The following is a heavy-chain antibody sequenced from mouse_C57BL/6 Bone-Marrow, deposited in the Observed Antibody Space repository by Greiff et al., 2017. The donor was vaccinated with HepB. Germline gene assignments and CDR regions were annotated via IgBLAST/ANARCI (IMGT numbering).Heavy chain of an antibody. CDR2: IYPRSGNT. J-gene: IGHJ4*01. V-gene: IGHV1-81*01. D-gene: IGHD1-1*01. Sequence: VQGVESGAELARPGASVKLSCKASGYTFTSYGISWVKQRTGQGLEWIGEIYPRSGNTYYNEKFKGKATLTADKSSSTAYLQLSSLTSEDTAVYYCALITTVVAYYYAMDYWGQGTSVTVSS. CDR3: ALITTVVAYYYAMDY. CDR1: GYTFTSYG.